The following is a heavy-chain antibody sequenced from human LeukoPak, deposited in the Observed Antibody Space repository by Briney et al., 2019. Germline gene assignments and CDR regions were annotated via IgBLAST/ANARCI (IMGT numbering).Heavy chain of an antibody. CDR1: GFTFSSYA. J-gene: IGHJ4*02. CDR2: ISYDGSNK. Sequence: GGSLRLSCAASGFTFSSYAMHWVRQAPGKGLEWVAVISYDGSNKYYADSVKGRFTISRDDSKNTLYLQMNSLRAEDTAVYYCVKKLTYCITITCPFDYWGQGTLVTVSS. V-gene: IGHV3-30-3*02. CDR3: VKKLTYCITITCPFDY. D-gene: IGHD3-10*01.